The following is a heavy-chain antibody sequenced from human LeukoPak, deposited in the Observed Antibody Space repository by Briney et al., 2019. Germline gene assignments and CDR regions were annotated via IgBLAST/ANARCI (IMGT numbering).Heavy chain of an antibody. V-gene: IGHV4-59*01. J-gene: IGHJ4*02. D-gene: IGHD6-19*01. CDR1: GGSISSYY. CDR3: ARVGLSASSGWYTVDY. CDR2: IYYSGST. Sequence: SETLSLTCTVSGGSISSYYWSWIRQPPGKGLEWIGYIYYSGSTNYNPSLKSRVTISVDASKNQFSLKLSSVTAADTAVYYCARVGLSASSGWYTVDYWGQGTLVTVSS.